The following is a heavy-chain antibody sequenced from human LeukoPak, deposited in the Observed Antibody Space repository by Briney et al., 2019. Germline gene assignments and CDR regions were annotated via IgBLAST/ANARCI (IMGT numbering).Heavy chain of an antibody. CDR2: INPHSGGT. J-gene: IGHJ5*02. D-gene: IGHD3-10*01. V-gene: IGHV1-2*02. Sequence: ASVKVSCKASGYTFTDYYMHWVRQAPGQGLEWMGWINPHSGGTDHAQKFQGRVTMTRDTSISTAYMELRSLRSDDTAVYYCTKASLAFGTKYFDPWGQGTLVTVSS. CDR1: GYTFTDYY. CDR3: TKASLAFGTKYFDP.